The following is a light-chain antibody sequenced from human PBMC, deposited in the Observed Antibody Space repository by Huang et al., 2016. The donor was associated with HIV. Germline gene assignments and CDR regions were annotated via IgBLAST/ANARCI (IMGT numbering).Light chain of an antibody. V-gene: IGKV1-5*03. Sequence: DIQMTQSPSTLSASVGDRVTITCRASQSISDWLAWYQQKPGKAPKLLIYVASRLENGVPSRFSGSGSGTEFTLTISSLQPEDYATYYCQQYESYWTFGQGTRLEIK. J-gene: IGKJ1*01. CDR3: QQYESYWT. CDR1: QSISDW. CDR2: VAS.